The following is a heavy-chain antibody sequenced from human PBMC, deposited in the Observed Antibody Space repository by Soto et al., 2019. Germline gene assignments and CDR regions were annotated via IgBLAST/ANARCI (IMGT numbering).Heavy chain of an antibody. J-gene: IGHJ6*03. CDR2: IYYSGST. V-gene: IGHV4-59*08. CDR1: GGSISSYY. Sequence: SETLSLTCTVSGGSISSYYWSWIRQPPGKGLEWIGYIYYSGSTNYNPSLKSRVTISVDTSKNQFSLKLSSVTAADTAVYYCARHRDSGYSGYEIGPTLYYYYMDVWGKGTTVTVSS. D-gene: IGHD5-12*01. CDR3: ARHRDSGYSGYEIGPTLYYYYMDV.